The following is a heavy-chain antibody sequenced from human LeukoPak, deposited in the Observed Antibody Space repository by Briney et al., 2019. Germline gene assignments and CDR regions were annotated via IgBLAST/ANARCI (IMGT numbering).Heavy chain of an antibody. Sequence: GGSLRLSCAASGFTFSSYGMQWVRQAPGKGLDWVTFIRYDGSNIYYGDSVKGRFTISRDDSRNTVYLQMNSLRAEDTAVYYCARDRPGNTAIDYWGQGTLVTVSS. CDR3: ARDRPGNTAIDY. CDR2: IRYDGSNI. J-gene: IGHJ4*02. D-gene: IGHD5-18*01. CDR1: GFTFSSYG. V-gene: IGHV3-30*02.